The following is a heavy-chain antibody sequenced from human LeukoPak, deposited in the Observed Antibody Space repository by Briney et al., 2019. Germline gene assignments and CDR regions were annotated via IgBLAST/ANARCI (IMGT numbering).Heavy chain of an antibody. CDR3: ARAPNSQSPTDY. V-gene: IGHV1-18*01. Sequence: ASVKVSCKASGYSFISYGINWVRQAPGQGLEWMGWISGSNGKTNSAQNVQGRVTMTTDTSTSTAYMELRSLGSDDTAVYYCARAPNSQSPTDYWGQGTLVTVSS. CDR2: ISGSNGKT. D-gene: IGHD1-1*01. CDR1: GYSFISYG. J-gene: IGHJ4*02.